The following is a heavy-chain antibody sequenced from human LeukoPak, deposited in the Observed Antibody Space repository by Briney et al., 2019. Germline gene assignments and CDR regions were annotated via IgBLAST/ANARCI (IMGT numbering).Heavy chain of an antibody. J-gene: IGHJ3*02. Sequence: SETLSLTCAVSGGSIGSYYWSWLRQPPGRGLEWIGYIYYSGTTNYNPSLKSRVTISVDTSKNQFSLKLSSVTAADTAVYYCARVVSYDSSGYRAFDIWGQGTMVTASS. D-gene: IGHD3-22*01. CDR3: ARVVSYDSSGYRAFDI. CDR2: IYYSGTT. CDR1: GGSIGSYY. V-gene: IGHV4-59*01.